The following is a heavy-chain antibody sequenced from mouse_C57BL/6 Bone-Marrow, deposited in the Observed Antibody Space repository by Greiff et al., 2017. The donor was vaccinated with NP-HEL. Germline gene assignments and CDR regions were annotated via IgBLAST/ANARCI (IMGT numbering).Heavy chain of an antibody. V-gene: IGHV5-4*01. CDR2: ISDGGSYT. Sequence: EVKLVESGGGLVKPGGSLKLSCAASGFTFSSYAMSWVRQTPEKRLEWVATISDGGSYTYYPDNVKGRFTISRDNAKNNLYLQMSHLKSEDTAMYYCAREEIYYYGSSYGFAYWGQGTLVTVSA. D-gene: IGHD1-1*01. J-gene: IGHJ3*01. CDR1: GFTFSSYA. CDR3: AREEIYYYGSSYGFAY.